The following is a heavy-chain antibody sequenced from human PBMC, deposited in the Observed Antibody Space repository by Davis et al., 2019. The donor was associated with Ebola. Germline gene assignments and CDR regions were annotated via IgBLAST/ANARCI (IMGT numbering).Heavy chain of an antibody. D-gene: IGHD2-21*02. J-gene: IGHJ6*02. CDR2: IGASNGGI. Sequence: PGGSLRLSCAASGFAFSIHGMYWFRQSPGKGLAWVSYIGASNGGISYLESVKGRFTISRDNAKGSVYLHMNSLRDEDTAVYYCARRVLGDSRGGVDVWGQGTTVAVSS. V-gene: IGHV3-48*02. CDR1: GFAFSIHG. CDR3: ARRVLGDSRGGVDV.